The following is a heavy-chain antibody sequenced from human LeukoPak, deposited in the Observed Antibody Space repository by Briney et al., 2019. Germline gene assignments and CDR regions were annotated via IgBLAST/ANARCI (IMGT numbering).Heavy chain of an antibody. CDR3: ARDSHSVDTATPRGFDP. D-gene: IGHD2-15*01. V-gene: IGHV4-59*01. CDR2: FHNSGSA. J-gene: IGHJ5*02. Sequence: TETLSLTCTVSGDSISSYFWSWIRQPPGKGLEWIGYFHNSGSANYNPSLKSRITMSVDTSKNQFSLKLRSVTAADTAVYYCARDSHSVDTATPRGFDPWGQGTLVTVSS. CDR1: GDSISSYF.